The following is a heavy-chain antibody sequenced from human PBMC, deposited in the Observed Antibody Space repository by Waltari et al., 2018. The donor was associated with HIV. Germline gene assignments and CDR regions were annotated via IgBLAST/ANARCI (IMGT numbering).Heavy chain of an antibody. CDR3: AKTMMRTGTVDY. D-gene: IGHD3-22*01. J-gene: IGHJ4*02. CDR2: ISGSGDST. V-gene: IGHV3-23*01. CDR1: GFTFSNYA. Sequence: EVQVLESGGGLVQPGGSLRLSCAASGFTFSNYAMNWVRQAPGKGLGWVSRISGSGDSTYYTDSVKGRFTISRDNSKNTLYLQMNSLRAEDTAVYYCAKTMMRTGTVDYWGQGTLVTVSS.